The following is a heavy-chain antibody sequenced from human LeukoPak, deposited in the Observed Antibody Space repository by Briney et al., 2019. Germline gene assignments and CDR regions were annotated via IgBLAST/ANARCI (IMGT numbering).Heavy chain of an antibody. D-gene: IGHD1-26*01. V-gene: IGHV3-33*06. CDR2: IWNDGSYK. CDR3: AKPTRGSGSFLIEC. J-gene: IGHJ4*02. Sequence: PGRSLRLSCAASGFTFSSCGMHWVRQAPGKGREGVAVIWNDGSYKYYAVSVKGRFTIFRNNSKNTLYLEKNSLRAEDAAVYSCAKPTRGSGSFLIECWGQGTLVTVSS. CDR1: GFTFSSCG.